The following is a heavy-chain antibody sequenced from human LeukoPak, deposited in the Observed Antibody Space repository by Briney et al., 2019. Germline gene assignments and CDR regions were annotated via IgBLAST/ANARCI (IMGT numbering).Heavy chain of an antibody. D-gene: IGHD3-22*01. Sequence: PSETLSLTCTVSGGSISSYYWSWIRQPPGKGLEWIAYISDIGSINYNPSLKSRVTISLDTSKNQFSLKLSSVTAADTAGYYCAKADHYYDSSGYLFDYWGQGTLVTVSS. CDR1: GGSISSYY. CDR3: AKADHYYDSSGYLFDY. CDR2: ISDIGSI. J-gene: IGHJ4*02. V-gene: IGHV4-59*08.